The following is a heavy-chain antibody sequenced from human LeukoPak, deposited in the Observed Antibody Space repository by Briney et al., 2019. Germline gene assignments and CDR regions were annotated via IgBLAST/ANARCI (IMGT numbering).Heavy chain of an antibody. J-gene: IGHJ4*02. CDR1: GGSFSGYY. V-gene: IGHV4-34*01. D-gene: IGHD4-17*01. CDR2: INHSGST. CDR3: AREPYDYGDRPFDY. Sequence: PSETLSLTCADYGGSFSGYYWSWIRQPPGKGLEWIGEINHSGSTNYNPSLKSRVTISVDTSKNQISLKLSSVTAADTAVYYCAREPYDYGDRPFDYWGQGTLVTVSS.